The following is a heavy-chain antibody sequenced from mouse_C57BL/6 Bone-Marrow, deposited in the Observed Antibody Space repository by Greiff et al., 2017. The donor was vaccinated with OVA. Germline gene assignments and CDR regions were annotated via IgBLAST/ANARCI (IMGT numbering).Heavy chain of an antibody. J-gene: IGHJ3*01. D-gene: IGHD2-1*01. CDR1: GFTFSDYG. CDR2: ISDGGSYT. CDR3: AREIYYGNYWFAY. Sequence: EVKLMESGGGLVKPGGSLKLSCAASGFTFSDYGMHWVRQTPEKRLEWVATISDGGSYTYYPDNVKGRFTISRDNAKNNLYLQMSHLKSEDTAMYYCAREIYYGNYWFAYWGQGTLVTVSA. V-gene: IGHV5-4*01.